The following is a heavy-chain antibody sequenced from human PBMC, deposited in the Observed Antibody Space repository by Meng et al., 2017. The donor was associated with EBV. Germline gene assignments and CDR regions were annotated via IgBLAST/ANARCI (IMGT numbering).Heavy chain of an antibody. CDR1: GYAFTSYI. CDR3: VRGPPVGVPGPGDY. V-gene: IGHV1-3*01. Sequence: QVQLVQSWAEVKNPGASVKVSCKASGYAFTSYILHWVRQAPGQRLEWMGWINVGVGYTKYSQKFQGRVTISSDTSATTGYMELSSLRSEGTAVYYCVRGPPVGVPGPGDYWGQGTLVTVSS. CDR2: INVGVGYT. D-gene: IGHD2-21*01. J-gene: IGHJ4*02.